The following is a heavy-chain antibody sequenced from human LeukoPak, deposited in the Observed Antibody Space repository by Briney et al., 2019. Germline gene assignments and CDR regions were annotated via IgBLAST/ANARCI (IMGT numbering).Heavy chain of an antibody. J-gene: IGHJ3*02. CDR3: AKDRGSYCGGDCDAFDI. CDR2: ISYDGSNK. CDR1: GFTFRSYG. D-gene: IGHD2-21*02. Sequence: GGSLRLSCAASGFTFRSYGMHWVRQAPGKGLEWVAVISYDGSNKYYADSVKGRSTISRDNSKNTLYLQMNSLRAEDTAVYYCAKDRGSYCGGDCDAFDIWGQGTMVTVSS. V-gene: IGHV3-30*18.